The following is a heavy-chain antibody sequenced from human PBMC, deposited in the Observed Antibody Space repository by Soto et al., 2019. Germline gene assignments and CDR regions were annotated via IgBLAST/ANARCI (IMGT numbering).Heavy chain of an antibody. J-gene: IGHJ4*02. CDR3: AKGSASSRPYYFDY. Sequence: EVQLLESGGGIVQPGGSLRLSCAASGFSFSNYVMSWVRQAPGKGLEWVSAISGSGGGTYYADSVKGRCTISRDNSKNTLYLQMNSLRAEDTAFYYCAKGSASSRPYYFDYWGQGTLVPVSS. CDR1: GFSFSNYV. CDR2: ISGSGGGT. D-gene: IGHD6-6*01. V-gene: IGHV3-23*01.